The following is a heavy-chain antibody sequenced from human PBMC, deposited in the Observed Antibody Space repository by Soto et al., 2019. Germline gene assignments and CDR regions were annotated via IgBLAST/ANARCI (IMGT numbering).Heavy chain of an antibody. CDR2: ISYEGSNK. CDR3: ARDSVPWNDVEASRPIWFDP. Sequence: QVQLVESGGGVVQPGRSLRLSCAASGFTFSSYAMHWVRQAPGKGLEWVAVISYEGSNKYYADSVKGRFTISRDNSKNTLYLQMNSLRAEDTAVYYCARDSVPWNDVEASRPIWFDPWGQGTLVTVSS. CDR1: GFTFSSYA. V-gene: IGHV3-30-3*01. J-gene: IGHJ5*02. D-gene: IGHD1-1*01.